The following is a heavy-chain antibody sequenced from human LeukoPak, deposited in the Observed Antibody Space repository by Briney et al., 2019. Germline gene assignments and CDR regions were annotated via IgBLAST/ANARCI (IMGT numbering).Heavy chain of an antibody. CDR1: GYTFTSYY. Sequence: AASVKVSCKASGYTFTSYYMHWVRQAPGQGLEWMGIINPSGGSTSYAQKFQGRVTMTRDTSTSTVYMELSSLRSEDTAVYYCARDILGKSHTAMVTPLGYWGQGTLVIVSP. CDR2: INPSGGST. D-gene: IGHD5-18*01. J-gene: IGHJ4*02. V-gene: IGHV1-46*01. CDR3: ARDILGKSHTAMVTPLGY.